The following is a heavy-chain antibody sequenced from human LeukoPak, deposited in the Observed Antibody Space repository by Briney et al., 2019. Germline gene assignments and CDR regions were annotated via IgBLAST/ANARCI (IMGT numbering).Heavy chain of an antibody. D-gene: IGHD3-22*01. V-gene: IGHV4-61*02. J-gene: IGHJ4*02. Sequence: SQPPSLPCTVSGGSISSGSSYWSYIRQPAGNVLGWISRTHTSGSTNYNPSLKSRVTISVDTSKNQFSLKLSSVTAADTAVYYCARGGAYYYDSSGYYGYWGQGTLVTVSS. CDR3: ARGGAYYYDSSGYYGY. CDR1: GGSISSGSSY. CDR2: THTSGST.